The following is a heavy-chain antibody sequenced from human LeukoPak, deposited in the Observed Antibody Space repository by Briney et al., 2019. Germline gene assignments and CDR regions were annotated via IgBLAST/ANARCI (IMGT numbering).Heavy chain of an antibody. CDR3: ARSSAAENWFDP. D-gene: IGHD6-13*01. V-gene: IGHV4-34*01. CDR1: GGSFSGYY. CDR2: INHSGST. Sequence: SETLSLTCAVYGGSFSGYYWSWIRQPPGKGLEWIGEINHSGSTNYNPSLKRRVTISVDTSKNQLSLKLSSVTAADTAVYYCARSSAAENWFDPWGQGTLVTVSS. J-gene: IGHJ5*02.